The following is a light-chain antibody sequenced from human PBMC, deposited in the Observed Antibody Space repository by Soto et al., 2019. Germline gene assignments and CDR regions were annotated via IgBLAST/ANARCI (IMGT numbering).Light chain of an antibody. J-gene: IGKJ1*01. Sequence: EIVLTQSPATLSLSPGGRATLSCRASQSVSLSLAWYQQKPGQAPRLLIYGASTRATGIPARFSGSGSGTEFTLTISSLQSEDSAVYYCHQYNFWPTFGQGTKVDVK. CDR3: HQYNFWPT. CDR1: QSVSLS. V-gene: IGKV3-15*01. CDR2: GAS.